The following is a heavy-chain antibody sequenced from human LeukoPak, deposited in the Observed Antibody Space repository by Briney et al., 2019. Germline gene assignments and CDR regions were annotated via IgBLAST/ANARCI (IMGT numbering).Heavy chain of an antibody. V-gene: IGHV4-59*01. D-gene: IGHD3-22*01. CDR1: GGXISSYY. Sequence: PSETLSLTCTVSGGXISSYYWSWIRQPPGKGLECIGYIFYSGTTNYNPSLESRVTISVDTSNNQFSLKLTSVAAADTAVYYCARVLHRTNYSDRRGYLYFDHWGQGTLVTVSS. CDR3: ARVLHRTNYSDRRGYLYFDH. J-gene: IGHJ4*02. CDR2: IFYSGTT.